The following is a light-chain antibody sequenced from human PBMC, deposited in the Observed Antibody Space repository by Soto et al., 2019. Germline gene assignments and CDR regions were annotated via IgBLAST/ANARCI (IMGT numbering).Light chain of an antibody. J-gene: IGLJ2*01. CDR2: VNGDGSH. CDR1: SGHTSYS. Sequence: QSVLTQSPSVSASLGAAVKISCTLNSGHTSYSIAWHQKQPDKGPRCLMRVNGDGSHTRVDGIPDRFSSAGSGPERFLTISSLQSEDEGHYYCQAWGTGSSIFGGGTKLTVL. CDR3: QAWGTGSSI. V-gene: IGLV4-69*01.